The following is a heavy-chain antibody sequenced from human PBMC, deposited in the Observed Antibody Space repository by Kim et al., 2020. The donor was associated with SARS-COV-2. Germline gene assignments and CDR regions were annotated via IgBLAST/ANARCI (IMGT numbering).Heavy chain of an antibody. J-gene: IGHJ4*03. Sequence: GGSLRLSCEASGFTFSNYWMHWVRQAPGKGLVWVSGINSDGSSTNYADSVKGRFTISRDNAKNTLYLQVNTLRAEDAAVYYCANRDCLTNSCHFCYFDSWGQGAMVTVSS. CDR2: INSDGSST. V-gene: IGHV3-74*01. CDR1: GFTFSNYW. CDR3: ANRDCLTNSCHFCYFDS. D-gene: IGHD2-2*01.